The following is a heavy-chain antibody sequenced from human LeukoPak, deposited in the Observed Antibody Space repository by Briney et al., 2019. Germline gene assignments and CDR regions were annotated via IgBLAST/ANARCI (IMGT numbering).Heavy chain of an antibody. CDR1: GGSISSNTYF. J-gene: IGHJ4*02. D-gene: IGHD1-7*01. CDR3: TGELAGTTVHY. Sequence: SETLSLTCTVSGGSISSNTYFWGWIRQPPGKGLEWIGSIYYNGNSFYNPSLKSRFTTSVDTSKNQFSLNLSSVTAADTAVYFCTGELAGTTVHYWGQGTLVTVSS. CDR2: IYYNGNS. V-gene: IGHV4-39*07.